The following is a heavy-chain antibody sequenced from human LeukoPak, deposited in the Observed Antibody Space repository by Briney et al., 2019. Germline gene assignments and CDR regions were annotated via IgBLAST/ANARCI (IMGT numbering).Heavy chain of an antibody. CDR3: ARQRRSGWYPADY. CDR2: IYYGGSN. J-gene: IGHJ4*02. V-gene: IGHV4-39*01. CDR1: GGSISSSSNY. Sequence: PSETLSLTCTVSGGSISSSSNYWGWIRQPPGKGLEWIVSIYYGGSNYYNPSLKGGVTIYVDTSKNQFSLRLSSVTAADTAVYYCARQRRSGWYPADYWGQGTLVTVSS. D-gene: IGHD6-19*01.